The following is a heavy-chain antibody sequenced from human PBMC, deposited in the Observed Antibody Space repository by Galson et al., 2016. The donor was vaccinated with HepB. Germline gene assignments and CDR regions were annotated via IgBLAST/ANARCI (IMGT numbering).Heavy chain of an antibody. J-gene: IGHJ6*02. CDR2: IKQDANEK. D-gene: IGHD3-10*01. CDR1: GFTFSSYW. Sequence: SLRLSCAASGFTFSSYWMSWVRQAPGKGPEWVANIKQDANEKNYVGSVRGRFSISRDNAKNSLYPQMNSLRAEDTAVYYCAKDNYYGTGSYYPYKYYGMDVWGQGTTVTVSS. CDR3: AKDNYYGTGSYYPYKYYGMDV. V-gene: IGHV3-7*01.